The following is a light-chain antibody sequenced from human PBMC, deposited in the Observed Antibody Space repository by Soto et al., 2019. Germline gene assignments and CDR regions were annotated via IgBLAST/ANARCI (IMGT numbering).Light chain of an antibody. CDR3: HQYGTLMT. CDR1: QSVSSSY. Sequence: EIVLTQSPGTLSLSPGERATLSCRASQSVSSSYLAWYQQKPVQAPRLLIYGASSRATGLPDRFSGSWSGTDFTITISRLEPEDLAVYDCHQYGTLMTFGPGTKVDIK. CDR2: GAS. V-gene: IGKV3-20*01. J-gene: IGKJ3*01.